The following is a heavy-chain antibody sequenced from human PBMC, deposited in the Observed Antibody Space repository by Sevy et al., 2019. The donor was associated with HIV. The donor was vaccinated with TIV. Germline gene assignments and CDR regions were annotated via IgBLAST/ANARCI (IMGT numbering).Heavy chain of an antibody. CDR1: GFSFSSYW. V-gene: IGHV3-7*01. J-gene: IGHJ4*02. Sequence: GGSLRLSCEASGFSFSSYWMSWVRQAPGKGLGWVANIKEDGSMIYYVDSVKGRFTISRDNAKNSVYLQMTSLRAEDAALYYCVRAIGAAGSYWGQGTLVTVSS. CDR3: VRAIGAAGSY. CDR2: IKEDGSMI. D-gene: IGHD6-13*01.